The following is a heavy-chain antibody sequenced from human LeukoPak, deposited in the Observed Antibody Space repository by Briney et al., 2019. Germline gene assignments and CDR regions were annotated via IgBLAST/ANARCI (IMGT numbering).Heavy chain of an antibody. CDR2: LNHSGST. D-gene: IGHD3-22*01. J-gene: IGHJ4*02. V-gene: IGHV4-34*01. CDR3: ALSTYYYDSSGYYLYYFDY. CDR1: GGSFSGYY. Sequence: SETLSLTCAVYGGSFSGYYWSWIRQPPGKGLEWIGELNHSGSTNYNPSLKSRVTISVDTSKNQFSLKLSSVTAADTAVYYCALSTYYYDSSGYYLYYFDYWGQGTLVTVST.